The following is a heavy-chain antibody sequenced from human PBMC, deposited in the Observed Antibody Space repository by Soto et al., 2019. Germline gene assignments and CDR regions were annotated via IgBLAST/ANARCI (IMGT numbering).Heavy chain of an antibody. V-gene: IGHV4-34*01. CDR3: ASLYDFWSGQPDRGAFDI. D-gene: IGHD3-3*01. J-gene: IGHJ3*02. CDR1: GGSFSGYY. Sequence: KTSETLSLTCAVYGGSFSGYYWSWIRQPPGKGLEWIGEINHSGSTNYNPSLKSRVTISVDTSKNQFSLKLSSVTAADTAVYYCASLYDFWSGQPDRGAFDIWGQGTMVTVSS. CDR2: INHSGST.